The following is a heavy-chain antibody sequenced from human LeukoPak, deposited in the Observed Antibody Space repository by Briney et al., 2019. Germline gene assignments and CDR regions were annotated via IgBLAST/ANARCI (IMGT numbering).Heavy chain of an antibody. CDR2: IYYSGST. D-gene: IGHD2-15*01. J-gene: IGHJ6*03. Sequence: SETLSLTCTVSGGSISSYYWSWIRQPPGKGLEWIGYIYYSGSTNYNPSLKSRVTISVDTSKNQFSLKLSSVTAADTAVYYCARNSGWLPFYYYYYMDVWGKGTTVTVSS. CDR1: GGSISSYY. CDR3: ARNSGWLPFYYYYYMDV. V-gene: IGHV4-59*12.